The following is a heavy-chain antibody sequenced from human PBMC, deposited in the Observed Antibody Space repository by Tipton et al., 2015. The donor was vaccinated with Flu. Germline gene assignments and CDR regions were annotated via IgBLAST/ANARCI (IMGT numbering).Heavy chain of an antibody. CDR3: VRFGAGGSFVAN. V-gene: IGHV4-61*02. Sequence: LRLSCTVSGASISSGSYYWSWIRQPAERGLEWVGRIYTSGTTDYNSSLESRVTVSADTSKNQFSLKLTSVTAADTAVYYCVRFGAGGSFVANWGQGTLVTVSS. CDR1: GASISSGSYY. J-gene: IGHJ1*01. D-gene: IGHD3-16*01. CDR2: IYTSGTT.